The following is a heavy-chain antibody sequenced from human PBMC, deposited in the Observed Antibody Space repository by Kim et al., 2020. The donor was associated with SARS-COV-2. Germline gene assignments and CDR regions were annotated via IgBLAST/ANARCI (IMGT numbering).Heavy chain of an antibody. V-gene: IGHV5-10-1*01. J-gene: IGHJ5*02. Sequence: PSCQGHVTISADKSISTAYLQWSSLKASDTAMYYCARPVGAVAGTRWFDPWGQGTLVTVSS. CDR3: ARPVGAVAGTRWFDP. D-gene: IGHD6-19*01.